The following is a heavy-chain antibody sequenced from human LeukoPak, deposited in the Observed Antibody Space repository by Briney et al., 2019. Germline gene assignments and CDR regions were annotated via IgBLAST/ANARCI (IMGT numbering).Heavy chain of an antibody. J-gene: IGHJ2*01. V-gene: IGHV4-38-2*01. Sequence: SETLSLTCAVSGYSISSGYYWGWIRQPPGKGLEWIGSIYYSGSTYYNPSLKSRVTISVDTSKNQFSLKLSSVTAADTAVYYCARCWGSLWYFDLWGRGTLVTVSS. CDR1: GYSISSGYY. CDR3: ARCWGSLWYFDL. D-gene: IGHD7-27*01. CDR2: IYYSGST.